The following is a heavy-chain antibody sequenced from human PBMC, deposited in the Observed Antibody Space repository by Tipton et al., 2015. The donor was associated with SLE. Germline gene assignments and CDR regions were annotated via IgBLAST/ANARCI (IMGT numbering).Heavy chain of an antibody. J-gene: IGHJ4*02. D-gene: IGHD6-19*01. CDR3: ARGGMGIAVAGEFDS. Sequence: PGLVKPSETLSLTCTVSGGSISSHYWSWIRQPPGKGLEWIGYVHYTGSTHYNPSLKTRVTISVDTSKSQFSLNLRSVTAADTAVYYCARGGMGIAVAGEFDSWGQGTLVTVSS. CDR1: GGSISSHY. CDR2: VHYTGST. V-gene: IGHV4-59*11.